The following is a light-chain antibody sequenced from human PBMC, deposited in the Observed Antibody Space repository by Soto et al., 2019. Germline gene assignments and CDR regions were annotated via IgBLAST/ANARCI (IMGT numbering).Light chain of an antibody. CDR1: SGHSNYA. CDR2: LNSDGSH. J-gene: IGLJ2*01. CDR3: QTWGSGIVV. Sequence: QAVVTQSPSASVSLGASVKLTCTLSSGHSNYAIAWHQQQSEKGPRYLMNLNSDGSHSKGDGIPDRFSGSSSGAERYLTISSLQSEDEADYYCQTWGSGIVVFGGGTKLTVL. V-gene: IGLV4-69*01.